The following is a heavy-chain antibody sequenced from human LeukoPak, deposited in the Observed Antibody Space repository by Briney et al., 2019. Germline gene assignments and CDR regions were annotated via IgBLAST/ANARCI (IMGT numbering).Heavy chain of an antibody. Sequence: ASVKDSCKASVYTFTRYDINWVRQATGQGLEWMGWMNPNSGNTGYAQKFQGRVTMTRNSSITTAYMELSSLRSEDTAVYYCARRHGRCSDGSCYYPDYWGQGTLVTVSS. CDR1: VYTFTRYD. V-gene: IGHV1-8*01. D-gene: IGHD2-15*01. CDR2: MNPNSGNT. CDR3: ARRHGRCSDGSCYYPDY. J-gene: IGHJ4*02.